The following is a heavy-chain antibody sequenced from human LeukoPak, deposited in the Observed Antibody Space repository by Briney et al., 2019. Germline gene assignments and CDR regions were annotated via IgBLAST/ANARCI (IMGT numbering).Heavy chain of an antibody. CDR3: ARRGTTDYWFDP. V-gene: IGHV4-59*08. CDR2: IYYSGST. Sequence: TSETLSLTCTVSGGSISSYYWSWIRQPPGKGLEWIGYIYYSGSTNYNPSLKSRVTISVDPSKNQFSLKLSSVTAADTAVYYCARRGTTDYWFDPWGQGTLVTVSS. J-gene: IGHJ5*02. CDR1: GGSISSYY. D-gene: IGHD4-17*01.